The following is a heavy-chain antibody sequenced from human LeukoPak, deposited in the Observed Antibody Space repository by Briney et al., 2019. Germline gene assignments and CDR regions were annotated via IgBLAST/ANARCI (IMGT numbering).Heavy chain of an antibody. CDR1: GDSISSYY. V-gene: IGHV4-59*01. CDR3: ARGTTNWFDP. D-gene: IGHD1-1*01. CDR2: IYYSGST. Sequence: SETLSLTCTVSGDSISSYYWIWIRQPPGKGLEWIGYIYYSGSTNYNPSLKSRVTISVDTSKNQFSLKLSSVTAADTAVYYCARGTTNWFDPWGQGTLVTVSS. J-gene: IGHJ5*02.